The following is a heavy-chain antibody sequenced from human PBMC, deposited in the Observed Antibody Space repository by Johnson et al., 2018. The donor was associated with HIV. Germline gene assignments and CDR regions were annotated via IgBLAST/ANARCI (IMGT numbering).Heavy chain of an antibody. Sequence: QVQLVESGGGVVRPGGSLRLSCAASGFTFSNYAMHWVRQAPGKGLEWLSVISYDGSDKYYADSVKGRFTISRDNAKNSLYLQMNSLRADDTAVYYCARGGCDVFDIWGQGTVVTVSS. V-gene: IGHV3-30*04. D-gene: IGHD3-16*01. CDR1: GFTFSNYA. CDR3: ARGGCDVFDI. CDR2: ISYDGSDK. J-gene: IGHJ3*02.